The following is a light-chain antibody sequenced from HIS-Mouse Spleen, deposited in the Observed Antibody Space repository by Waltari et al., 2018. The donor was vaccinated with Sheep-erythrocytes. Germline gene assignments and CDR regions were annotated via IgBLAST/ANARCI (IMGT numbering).Light chain of an antibody. J-gene: IGLJ3*02. CDR2: EGS. CDR3: CSYAGSSTPWV. V-gene: IGLV2-23*01. Sequence: QSALTQPASVSGSPGQSITISCTGTSSEVGRYNLVSWYQQHPGKAPKLMIYEGSKRPSGVSNRFSGSKSGNTASLTISGLQAEDEADYYCCSYAGSSTPWVFGGGTKLTVL. CDR1: SSEVGRYNL.